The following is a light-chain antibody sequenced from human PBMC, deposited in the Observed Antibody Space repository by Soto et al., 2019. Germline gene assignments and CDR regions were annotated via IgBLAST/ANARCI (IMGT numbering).Light chain of an antibody. CDR1: QSISTW. CDR2: KAS. J-gene: IGKJ1*01. Sequence: DIPMTQSPSTLSASVGDRVTITCRASQSISTWLAWYQQKPGKAPNLLIYKASSLESGVPSRFSGSGSGTEFTLTISSLQPDDFATYYCQQYNSYSSGTFGQGTKVEIK. CDR3: QQYNSYSSGT. V-gene: IGKV1-5*03.